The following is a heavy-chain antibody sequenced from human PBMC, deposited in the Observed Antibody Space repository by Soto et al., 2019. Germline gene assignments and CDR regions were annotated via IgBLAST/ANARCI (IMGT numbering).Heavy chain of an antibody. CDR1: GFTFITYP. D-gene: IGHD3-3*01. CDR3: ARVTIFGVVPYYYYMDV. CDR2: INSNGGST. V-gene: IGHV3-64*02. J-gene: IGHJ6*03. Sequence: GSLRLSCVASGFTFITYPMHWVRQAPGKGLEYVSAINSNGGSTYYADSVKGRFTISRDNSKNTLYLQMGSLRAEDMAVYYCARVTIFGVVPYYYYMDVWGKGTTVTVSS.